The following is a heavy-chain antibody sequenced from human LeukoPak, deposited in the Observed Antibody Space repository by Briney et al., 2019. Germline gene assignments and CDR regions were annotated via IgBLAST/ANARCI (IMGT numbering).Heavy chain of an antibody. CDR3: ARLPFNSGYEYFDY. Sequence: SETLSLTCAVSGGSISSSNWWSWVRPPPGKGLEWIGEIYHSGSTNYNPSLKSRVTISVDKSKKQFSLKLTSVTAADTAVYSCARLPFNSGYEYFDYWGQGTLVTVSS. CDR2: IYHSGST. D-gene: IGHD5-12*01. V-gene: IGHV4-4*02. J-gene: IGHJ4*02. CDR1: GGSISSSNW.